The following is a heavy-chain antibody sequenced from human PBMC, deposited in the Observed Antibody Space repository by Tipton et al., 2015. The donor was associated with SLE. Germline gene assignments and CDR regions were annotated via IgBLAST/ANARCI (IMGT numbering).Heavy chain of an antibody. CDR1: GGSLSSASFW. Sequence: LRLSCTVSGGSLSSASFWWSWVRQPAGKGLEWIGRIYASGSTTYNPSLKSRVTISIDTSKNQFSLRLGSVTAADTAVYYCARHAFAVAYPEEEYFQHWGQGTLVTVSS. V-gene: IGHV4-61*02. CDR3: ARHAFAVAYPEEEYFQH. CDR2: IYASGST. J-gene: IGHJ1*01. D-gene: IGHD6-19*01.